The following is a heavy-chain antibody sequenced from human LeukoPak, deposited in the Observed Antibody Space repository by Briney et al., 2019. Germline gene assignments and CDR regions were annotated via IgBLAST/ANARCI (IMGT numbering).Heavy chain of an antibody. CDR2: IGGSGDST. J-gene: IGHJ3*02. D-gene: IGHD3-22*01. CDR3: ARDPGDYYDSSGNIPYRPPLDAFDI. V-gene: IGHV3-23*01. CDR1: GFTFSSYA. Sequence: PGGSLRLSCAASGFTFSSYAMSWVRQAPGKGLEWVSAIGGSGDSTFYADSVKGRFTISRDNSKNTLYLQMNSLRAEDTAVYYCARDPGDYYDSSGNIPYRPPLDAFDIWGQGTMVTVSS.